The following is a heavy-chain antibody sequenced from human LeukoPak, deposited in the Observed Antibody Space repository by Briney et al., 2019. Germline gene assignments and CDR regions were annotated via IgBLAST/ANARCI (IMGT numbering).Heavy chain of an antibody. V-gene: IGHV3-30-3*01. Sequence: GWSLRLSCAASGFTFSSYAMHWVRQAPGKGLEWVAVISYDGSNKYYADSVKGRFTISRDNSKNTLYLQMNSLRAEDTAVYYCARNLGDYARDGMDVWGQGTTVTVSS. CDR2: ISYDGSNK. CDR1: GFTFSSYA. J-gene: IGHJ6*02. D-gene: IGHD4-17*01. CDR3: ARNLGDYARDGMDV.